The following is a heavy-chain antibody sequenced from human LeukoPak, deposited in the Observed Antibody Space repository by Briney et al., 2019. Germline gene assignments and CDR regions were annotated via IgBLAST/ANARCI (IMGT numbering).Heavy chain of an antibody. CDR1: GFTFRSYS. D-gene: IGHD3-22*01. V-gene: IGHV3-48*01. J-gene: IGHJ4*02. CDR3: ARGVSSGYFPYYFDY. Sequence: PGGSLRLSCVASGFTFRSYSMNWVRQAPGKGLEWVSYISSSGSTIYYADAVKGRFTISRDNAKNSLYLQMSSLRAEDTAVYYCARGVSSGYFPYYFDYRGQGTLVTVSS. CDR2: ISSSGSTI.